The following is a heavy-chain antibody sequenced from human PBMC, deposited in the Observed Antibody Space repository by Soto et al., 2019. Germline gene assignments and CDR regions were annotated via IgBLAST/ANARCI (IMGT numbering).Heavy chain of an antibody. Sequence: GGSLRLSCAASGFTFSNAWMSWVRQAPGKGLEWVGRIKSKTDGGTTDYAAPVKGRFTISRDDSKNTLYLQMNSLKTEDTAVYYCTTDLTYYYGSGIPNGPTYYFDYWGQGTLVTVSS. CDR2: IKSKTDGGTT. V-gene: IGHV3-15*01. CDR1: GFTFSNAW. D-gene: IGHD3-10*01. J-gene: IGHJ4*02. CDR3: TTDLTYYYGSGIPNGPTYYFDY.